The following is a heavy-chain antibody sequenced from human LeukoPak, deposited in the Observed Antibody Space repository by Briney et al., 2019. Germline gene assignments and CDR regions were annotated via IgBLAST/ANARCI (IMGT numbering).Heavy chain of an antibody. CDR3: AKVVCSSTSCYPRNYYYYYMDV. V-gene: IGHV3-30*02. CDR2: IRYDGSNK. CDR1: GFTFSSYG. J-gene: IGHJ6*03. Sequence: GGSLRLSCAASGFTFSSYGMHWVRQAPGKGLEWVAFIRYDGSNKYYADSVKGRFTISRDNSKNTLYLQMNSLRAEDTAVYYCAKVVCSSTSCYPRNYYYYYMDVWGKGTTVTVPS. D-gene: IGHD2-2*01.